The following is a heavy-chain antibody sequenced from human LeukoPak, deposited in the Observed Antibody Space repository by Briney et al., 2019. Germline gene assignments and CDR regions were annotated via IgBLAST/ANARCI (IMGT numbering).Heavy chain of an antibody. V-gene: IGHV3-23*01. J-gene: IGHJ4*02. CDR3: AKPNTGYCSGGSCKRAYYFDY. D-gene: IGHD2-15*01. CDR2: ISGSGGST. CDR1: GFTFSSYA. Sequence: GGSLRLSCAASGFTFSSYAMSWVRQAPGKGLEWDSAISGSGGSTYYADSVKGRLTISRDNSKNTLYLQMNSLRAADTAVYYCAKPNTGYCSGGSCKRAYYFDYWGQGTLVTVSS.